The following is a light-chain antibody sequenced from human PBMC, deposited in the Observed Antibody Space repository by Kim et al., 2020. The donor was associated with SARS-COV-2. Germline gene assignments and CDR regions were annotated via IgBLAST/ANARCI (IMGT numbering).Light chain of an antibody. V-gene: IGKV1-5*03. CDR2: NAS. Sequence: VGARVTITVRAIRSISIWLAWYQPKPGKAPKLLIYNASSLESGVPSRFSGSGSGTEFTLTIGSLRPNDFVMYYGLQYSSYSRTFGQGTKVEIQ. J-gene: IGKJ1*01. CDR3: LQYSSYSRT. CDR1: RSISIW.